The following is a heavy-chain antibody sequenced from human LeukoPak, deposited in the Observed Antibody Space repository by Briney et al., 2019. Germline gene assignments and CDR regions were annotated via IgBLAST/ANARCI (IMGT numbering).Heavy chain of an antibody. CDR3: ARLVGKYPTMSSSWYYYYYGMDV. J-gene: IGHJ6*02. V-gene: IGHV4-34*01. CDR2: INHSGST. Sequence: SETLSLTCTVSGGSIGGYYWSWIRQPPGKGLEWIGEINHSGSTNYNPSLKSRVTISVDTSKNQFSLKLSSVTAADTAVYYCARLVGKYPTMSSSWYYYYYGMDVWGQGTTVTVSS. CDR1: GGSIGGYY. D-gene: IGHD6-13*01.